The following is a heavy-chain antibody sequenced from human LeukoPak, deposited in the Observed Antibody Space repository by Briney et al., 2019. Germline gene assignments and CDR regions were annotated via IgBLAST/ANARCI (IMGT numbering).Heavy chain of an antibody. CDR1: GYSISSGYY. CDR3: ARSLYCSGGSCYFDY. Sequence: SETLSLTCAVSGYSISSGYYWGWIRQPPGKGLERIGSIYHSGSTYYNPSLKSRVTISVDTSKNQFSLKLSSVTAADTAVYYCARSLYCSGGSCYFDYWGQGTLVTVSS. D-gene: IGHD2-15*01. J-gene: IGHJ4*02. V-gene: IGHV4-38-2*01. CDR2: IYHSGST.